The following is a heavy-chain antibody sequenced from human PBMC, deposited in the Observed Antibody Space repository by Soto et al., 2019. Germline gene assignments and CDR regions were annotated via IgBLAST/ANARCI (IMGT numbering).Heavy chain of an antibody. CDR3: ARGGYSSGYHY. V-gene: IGHV1-18*04. CDR2: TTASNTHT. CDR1: GYTFTSFD. J-gene: IGHJ4*02. Sequence: QVQLLQSGTEVKEPGASVKVSCKASGYTFTSFDISWVRQAPGQGLEWVGWTTASNTHTNYAQKLQGRVTMTTGTPTTTAYMAPRSLRTDDTAIYYCARGGYSSGYHYWGQGTVVTVSS. D-gene: IGHD3-22*01.